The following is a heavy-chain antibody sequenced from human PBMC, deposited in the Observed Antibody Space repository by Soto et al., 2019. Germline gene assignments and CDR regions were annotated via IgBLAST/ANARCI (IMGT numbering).Heavy chain of an antibody. D-gene: IGHD3-3*01. Sequence: GGSLRLSCAASGFTFSSYWMHWVRQAPGKGLVWVSRINSDGSSTSYADSVKGRFTISRDNAKNTLYLQMNSLRAEDTAVYYCARDETYYDFWSGYYANWFDPWGQGTLVTVSS. CDR2: INSDGSST. CDR1: GFTFSSYW. CDR3: ARDETYYDFWSGYYANWFDP. J-gene: IGHJ5*02. V-gene: IGHV3-74*01.